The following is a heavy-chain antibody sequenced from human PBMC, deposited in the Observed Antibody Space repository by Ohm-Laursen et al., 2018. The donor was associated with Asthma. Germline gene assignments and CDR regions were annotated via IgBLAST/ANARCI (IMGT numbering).Heavy chain of an antibody. CDR3: ARSYSVRYYGSGSIVLGY. D-gene: IGHD3-10*01. J-gene: IGHJ4*02. CDR2: ISYDGSNK. V-gene: IGHV3-30*03. Sequence: SLRLSCTASGFIFSSYGMHWVRQAPGKGLEWVAVISYDGSNKYYADSVKGRFTISRDNSKNTLYLQMNSLRAEDTAVYYCARSYSVRYYGSGSIVLGYWGQGTLVTVSS. CDR1: GFIFSSYG.